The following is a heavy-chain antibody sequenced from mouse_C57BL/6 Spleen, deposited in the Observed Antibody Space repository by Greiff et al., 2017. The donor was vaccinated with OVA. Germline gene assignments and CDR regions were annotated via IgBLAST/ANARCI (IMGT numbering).Heavy chain of an antibody. D-gene: IGHD4-1*01. J-gene: IGHJ2*01. CDR2: IDPSDSYT. CDR1: GYTFTSYW. CDR3: ARFGPDLGRVDY. V-gene: IGHV1-69*01. Sequence: QVQLQQPGAELVMPGASVKLSCKASGYTFTSYWMHWVKQRPGQGLEWIGEIDPSDSYTNYNQKFKGKSTLTVDKSSSTAYMQLSSLTSEDSAVYYCARFGPDLGRVDYWGQGTTLTVSS.